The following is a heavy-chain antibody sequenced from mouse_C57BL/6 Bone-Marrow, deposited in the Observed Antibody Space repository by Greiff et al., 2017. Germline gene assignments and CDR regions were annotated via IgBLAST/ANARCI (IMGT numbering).Heavy chain of an antibody. CDR2: IDPENGDT. CDR3: TVDLWAHKYYFDY. D-gene: IGHD6-1*01. Sequence: VQLQQSGAELVRPGASVKLSCTASGFNIKDDYMHWVKQRPEQGLEWIGWIDPENGDTEYASKFQGKATITADPSSNTAYLQISSLTSEDTAVYYCTVDLWAHKYYFDYWGQGTTLTVSS. CDR1: GFNIKDDY. V-gene: IGHV14-4*01. J-gene: IGHJ2*01.